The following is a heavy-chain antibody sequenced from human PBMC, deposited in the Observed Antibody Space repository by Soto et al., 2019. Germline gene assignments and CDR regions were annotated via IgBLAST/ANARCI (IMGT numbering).Heavy chain of an antibody. D-gene: IGHD5-18*01. Sequence: EVQLLESGGGLVKPGGSLRLSCAASGFTFSTYSMNWVRQAPGKGLEWFSSISSSSGYIYYADSVKGRFTISRDDAKNSLSLQMNSLRAEDTAVYYCARVRSYSYGQGYGMDVWGQGTTVTVSS. J-gene: IGHJ6*02. CDR2: ISSSSGYI. CDR1: GFTFSTYS. V-gene: IGHV3-21*01. CDR3: ARVRSYSYGQGYGMDV.